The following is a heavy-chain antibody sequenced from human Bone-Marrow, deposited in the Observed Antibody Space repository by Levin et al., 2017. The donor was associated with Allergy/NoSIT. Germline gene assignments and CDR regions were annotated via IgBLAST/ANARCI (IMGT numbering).Heavy chain of an antibody. Sequence: RTSETLSLTCAVYSGSFNGYYWTWIRQPPGKGLEWIGEVDHSGSTKYNPSLKSRVTMSVDTSKNQFSLNLNSVTAADTAVYYCARGWIKPDSFFDPWGQGTLVTVSS. D-gene: IGHD5-18*01. CDR2: VDHSGST. CDR3: ARGWIKPDSFFDP. V-gene: IGHV4-34*01. CDR1: SGSFNGYY. J-gene: IGHJ5*02.